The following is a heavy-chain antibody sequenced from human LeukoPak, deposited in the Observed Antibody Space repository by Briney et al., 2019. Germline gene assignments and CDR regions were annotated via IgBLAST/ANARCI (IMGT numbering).Heavy chain of an antibody. CDR3: ARAPYSYGYFRNDY. V-gene: IGHV3-7*05. D-gene: IGHD5-18*01. CDR1: GFTFRNYA. CDR2: IKQDGSEK. Sequence: GGSLRLSCAVSGFTFRNYAMNWVRQAPGKGLEWVAKIKQDGSEKYYVDSVKGRFTISRDNAKNSLYLQMNSLRAEDTAVYYCARAPYSYGYFRNDYWGQGTLVSVSS. J-gene: IGHJ4*02.